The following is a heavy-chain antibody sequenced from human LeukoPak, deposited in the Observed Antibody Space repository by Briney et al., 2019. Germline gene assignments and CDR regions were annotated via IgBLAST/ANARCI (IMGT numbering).Heavy chain of an antibody. CDR2: MSYEGDNE. D-gene: IGHD6-19*01. CDR1: GFTFSNYA. CDR3: ARESSGWTAEYFQH. V-gene: IGHV3-30-3*01. Sequence: GGSLRLSCVASGFTFSNYAIHWVRQAPGKGLEWVAVMSYEGDNEHYADSVKGRFTISRDNAKNSLYLQMNSLRAEDTAVYYCARESSGWTAEYFQHWGQGTLVTVSS. J-gene: IGHJ1*01.